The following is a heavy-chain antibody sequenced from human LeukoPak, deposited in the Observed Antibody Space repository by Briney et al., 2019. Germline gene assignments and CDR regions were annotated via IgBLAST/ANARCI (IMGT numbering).Heavy chain of an antibody. J-gene: IGHJ4*02. Sequence: ASVKVSCKASGYSFTDYYMHWVRQAPGQGLEWMGRINPKRGGTNYAQKFQGRVTLTRDTSISTAHMELSRLTSDDTAIYYCALLWFGELWTKDYWGQGTLVTVSS. CDR2: INPKRGGT. CDR1: GYSFTDYY. CDR3: ALLWFGELWTKDY. V-gene: IGHV1-2*06. D-gene: IGHD3-10*01.